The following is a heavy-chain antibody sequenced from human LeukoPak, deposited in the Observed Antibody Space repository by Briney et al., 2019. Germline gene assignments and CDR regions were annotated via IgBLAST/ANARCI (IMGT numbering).Heavy chain of an antibody. V-gene: IGHV3-72*01. J-gene: IGHJ4*02. CDR2: TKDKGYSYTT. CDR1: GFTFSDLF. D-gene: IGHD3-10*01. CDR3: ASIRGVFGY. Sequence: GGSLRLSCAVSGFTFSDLFMDWVRQAPGKGLEWVGRTKDKGYSYTTGYAASVKGRFTISRDDSKNLVYLQMNSLKTEDTAVYYCASIRGVFGYWGQGTLVTVSS.